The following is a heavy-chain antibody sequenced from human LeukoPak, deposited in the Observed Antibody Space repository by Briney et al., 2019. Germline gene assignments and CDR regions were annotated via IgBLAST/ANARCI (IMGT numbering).Heavy chain of an antibody. V-gene: IGHV1-2*02. D-gene: IGHD3-3*01. Sequence: ASVKVACKASGYTFTGYYMHWVRQAPGQGLEWMGWINPNSGGTNYAQKFQGRVTMTRDTSISTAYMELSRLRSDDTAVYYCATAPVLRFLEWSHWFDPWGQGTLVTVSS. J-gene: IGHJ5*02. CDR3: ATAPVLRFLEWSHWFDP. CDR2: INPNSGGT. CDR1: GYTFTGYY.